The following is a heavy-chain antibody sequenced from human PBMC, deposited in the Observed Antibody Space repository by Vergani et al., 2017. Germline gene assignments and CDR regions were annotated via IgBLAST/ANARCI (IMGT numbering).Heavy chain of an antibody. CDR3: ARTGGDCSGGSCYQFPYYYYYYMDV. V-gene: IGHV1-2*02. CDR2: INPNSGGT. Sequence: QVQLVQSGAEVKKPGASVKVSCKASGYTFTGYYMHWVRQAPGQGLDWMGWINPNSGGTNYAQKFQGRVTMTRDTSISTAYMELSRLRSDDTAVYYCARTGGDCSGGSCYQFPYYYYYYMDVWGKGTTVTVSS. J-gene: IGHJ6*03. CDR1: GYTFTGYY. D-gene: IGHD2-15*01.